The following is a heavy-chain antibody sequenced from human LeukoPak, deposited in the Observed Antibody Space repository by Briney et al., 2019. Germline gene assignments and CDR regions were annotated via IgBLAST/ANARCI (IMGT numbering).Heavy chain of an antibody. CDR1: GFTFSNYA. D-gene: IGHD2-2*03. Sequence: PGGSLRLSCAASGFTFSNYAMSWVRQAPGKGLEWVSAINTGGGTSSADSVKGRFAISRDNSESTLYLQMSSLRAEDTAVYYCARGLDSVTWGPFDIWGQGTVVTVSS. CDR3: ARGLDSVTWGPFDI. V-gene: IGHV3-23*01. J-gene: IGHJ3*02. CDR2: INTGGGT.